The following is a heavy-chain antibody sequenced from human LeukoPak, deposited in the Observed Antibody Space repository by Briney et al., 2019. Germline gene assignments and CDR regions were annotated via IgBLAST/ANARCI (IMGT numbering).Heavy chain of an antibody. J-gene: IGHJ4*02. CDR2: ISGSGGST. D-gene: IGHD1-26*01. CDR3: AKEVGATLY. V-gene: IGHV3-23*01. CDR1: GFTFSTYA. Sequence: GGSLRLSCAASGFTFSTYAMSWVRQAPGQGLEWVSSISGSGGSTYYADSVKGRFTISRYNSKNTLYLQMDSLRAEDTAVYYCAKEVGATLYWGQGTLVTVSS.